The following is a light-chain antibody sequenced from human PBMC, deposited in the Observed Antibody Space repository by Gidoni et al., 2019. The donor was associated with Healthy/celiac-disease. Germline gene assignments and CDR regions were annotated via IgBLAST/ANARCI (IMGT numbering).Light chain of an antibody. J-gene: IGKJ2*01. Sequence: AIQLTQSPSSLSASVGDRVTIPCRASQGISSALAWYQQKPGKAPKLLIYDASSLESGVPSRFSGSGSGTDFTLTISSLQPEDFATYYCQQFNNWYTFXQXTKLEIK. CDR3: QQFNNWYT. V-gene: IGKV1D-13*01. CDR2: DAS. CDR1: QGISSA.